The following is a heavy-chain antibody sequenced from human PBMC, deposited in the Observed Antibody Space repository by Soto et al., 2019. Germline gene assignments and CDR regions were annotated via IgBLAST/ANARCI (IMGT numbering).Heavy chain of an antibody. CDR1: GGSISSYY. J-gene: IGHJ5*02. Sequence: PSETLSLTCTVSGGSISSYYWSWIRQPPGKGLEWIGYIYYSGSTNYNPSLKGRVTISVDTSKNQFSLKLSSVTAADTAVYYCARVKWLRFSGFDPWGQGTLVTVSS. CDR3: ARVKWLRFSGFDP. CDR2: IYYSGST. V-gene: IGHV4-59*01. D-gene: IGHD5-12*01.